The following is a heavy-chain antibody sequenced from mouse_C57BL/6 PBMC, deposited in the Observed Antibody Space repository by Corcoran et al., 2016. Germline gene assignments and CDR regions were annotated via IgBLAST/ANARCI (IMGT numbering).Heavy chain of an antibody. V-gene: IGHV1-63*01. CDR2: IYPGGGYT. J-gene: IGHJ4*01. CDR1: GYTFTNYW. Sequence: QVQLQQSGAELVRPGTSVKMSCKASGYTFTNYWIGWAKQRPGHGLEWIGDIYPGGGYTNYNEKFKGKATLTADKSSSTAYIQFSSLTSEDSAIYYCARSGIYYGNYNYAIDYWGQGTSVTVSS. CDR3: ARSGIYYGNYNYAIDY. D-gene: IGHD2-1*01.